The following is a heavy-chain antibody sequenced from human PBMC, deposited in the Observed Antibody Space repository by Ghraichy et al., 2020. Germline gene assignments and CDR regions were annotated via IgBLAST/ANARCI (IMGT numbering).Heavy chain of an antibody. D-gene: IGHD6-13*01. CDR2: ISGSGGST. Sequence: GGSLRLSCAASGFTFSSYAMSWVRQAPGKGLEWVSAISGSGGSTYYADSVKGRFTISRDNSKNTLDLQMNSLRAEDTAVYYCAKVEAAGTSYYYYYMDVWGKGTTVTVSS. CDR3: AKVEAAGTSYYYYYMDV. J-gene: IGHJ6*03. V-gene: IGHV3-23*01. CDR1: GFTFSSYA.